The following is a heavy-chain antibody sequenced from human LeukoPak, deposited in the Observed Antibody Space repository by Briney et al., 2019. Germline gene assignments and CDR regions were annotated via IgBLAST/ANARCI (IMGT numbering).Heavy chain of an antibody. V-gene: IGHV4-39*02. J-gene: IGHJ4*02. CDR3: ARAPAATGTIDY. Sequence: SETLSLTCSVSGGSISSGNYHWAWIRQSPGEGLEWIGNIYYSGGTYYKPSLKSRVTISVDTSKNQFSLKLSSVTAADTAVYYCARAPAATGTIDYWGQGTLVTVSS. D-gene: IGHD6-13*01. CDR2: IYYSGGT. CDR1: GGSISSGNYH.